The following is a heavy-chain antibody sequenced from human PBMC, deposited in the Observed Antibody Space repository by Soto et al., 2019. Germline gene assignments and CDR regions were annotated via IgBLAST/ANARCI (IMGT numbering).Heavy chain of an antibody. CDR2: ISYDGSNK. CDR3: ARDLQLGIGYYYYGMDV. J-gene: IGHJ6*02. V-gene: IGHV3-30-3*01. D-gene: IGHD1-1*01. CDR1: GFTFSSYA. Sequence: GGSLRLSCAASGFTFSSYAMHWVRQAPGKGLEWVAVISYDGSNKYYADSVKGRFTISRDNSKNTLYLQMNSLRAEDTAVYYCARDLQLGIGYYYYGMDVWGQGTTVTVSS.